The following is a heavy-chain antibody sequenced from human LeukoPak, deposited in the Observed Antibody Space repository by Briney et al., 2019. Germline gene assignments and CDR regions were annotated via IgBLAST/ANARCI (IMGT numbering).Heavy chain of an antibody. D-gene: IGHD6-13*01. CDR1: GGTFSRYA. V-gene: IGHV1-69*04. J-gene: IGHJ4*02. CDR2: IIPILGIA. CDR3: ARLLKLAVVDY. Sequence: ASVKVSCKASGGTFSRYAISWVRQAPGQGLEWMGRIIPILGIANYAQKFQGRVTITADKSTSTAYMELSSLRSEDTAVYYCARLLKLAVVDYWGQGTLVTVSS.